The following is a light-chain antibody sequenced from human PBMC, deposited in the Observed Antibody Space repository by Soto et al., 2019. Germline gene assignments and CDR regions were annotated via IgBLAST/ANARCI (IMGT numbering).Light chain of an antibody. J-gene: IGKJ1*01. CDR3: QHYNNWPPWT. CDR2: RAS. V-gene: IGKV3-15*01. CDR1: QSVSSN. Sequence: EIVMTQSPATLSVSPGERATLSCRASQSVSSNLAWYQHKPGQPPRLLIYRASTRATGIPARFSGSGSGTDFTLTISSLQSEDFAVYYCQHYNNWPPWTFGQGTKVEIK.